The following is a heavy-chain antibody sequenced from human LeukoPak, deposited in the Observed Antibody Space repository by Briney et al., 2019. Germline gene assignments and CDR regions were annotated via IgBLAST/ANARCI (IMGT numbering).Heavy chain of an antibody. V-gene: IGHV1-2*02. Sequence: GASVKVSCWPSGHSFTAYYIHWVRQAPGQGLEWMGWINPTSGATKYAQKFEGRVTMTRDTAISTAYMELSRLTSDDTAVYYCASWRGNVDSWSGPFDYWGQGSLVTVSS. J-gene: IGHJ4*02. CDR3: ASWRGNVDSWSGPFDY. CDR2: INPTSGAT. CDR1: GHSFTAYY. D-gene: IGHD3-3*01.